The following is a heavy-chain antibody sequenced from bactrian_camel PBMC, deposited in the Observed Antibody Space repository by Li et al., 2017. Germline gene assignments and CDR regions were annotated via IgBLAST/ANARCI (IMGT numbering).Heavy chain of an antibody. V-gene: IGHV3S40*01. CDR1: AYTYRSNC. Sequence: VQLVESGGGSVQAGGGSLRLSCAASAYTYRSNCMGWFRQAPGKERGGVAAIDTISGSAYYRDSVKGRFTISRDDAKNTMYLQMNNLQPEDTAMYYCAADVGSMSGNCQPNYWGQGTQVTVS. CDR3: AADVGSMSGNCQPNY. CDR2: IDTISGSA. D-gene: IGHD6*01. J-gene: IGHJ4*01.